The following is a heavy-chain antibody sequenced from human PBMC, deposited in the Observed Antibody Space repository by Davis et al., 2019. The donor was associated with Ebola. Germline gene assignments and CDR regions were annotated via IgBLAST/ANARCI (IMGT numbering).Heavy chain of an antibody. Sequence: GESLKISCAASGFTFSSYDMHWVRQAPGKGLEWVAVISYDGSNKYYADSVKGRFTISRDNSKNTLYLQMNSLRAEDTAVYYCAKDGYSSSWYPSVYYYYYGMDVWGQGTTVTVSS. CDR1: GFTFSSYD. V-gene: IGHV3-30*18. J-gene: IGHJ6*02. CDR3: AKDGYSSSWYPSVYYYYYGMDV. CDR2: ISYDGSNK. D-gene: IGHD6-13*01.